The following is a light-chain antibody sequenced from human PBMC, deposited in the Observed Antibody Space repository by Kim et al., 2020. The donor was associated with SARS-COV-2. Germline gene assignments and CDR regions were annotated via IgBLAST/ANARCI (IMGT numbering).Light chain of an antibody. V-gene: IGLV3-19*01. CDR2: GKN. J-gene: IGLJ2*01. Sequence: SSELTQDPAVPVALGQTVRITCQGDSLRSYYASWYQQKPGQAPVLVIYGKNNRPSGIPDRFSGSSSGNTASLTITGAQEEDEADYYCNSRDSSGNPLFGGGTQLTVL. CDR3: NSRDSSGNPL. CDR1: SLRSYY.